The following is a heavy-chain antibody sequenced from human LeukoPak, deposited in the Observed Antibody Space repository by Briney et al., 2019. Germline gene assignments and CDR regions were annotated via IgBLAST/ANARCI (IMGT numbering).Heavy chain of an antibody. CDR1: GGSISSYY. Sequence: SETLSLTCTVSGGSISSYYWSWIRQPPGKGLEWIGYIYSSGNTNYNPSLKSRVTISVDTSKNEFSLKLSSVTAADTAVYYCARRAVPENYFDYWGQGILVTVSS. CDR2: IYSSGNT. V-gene: IGHV4-59*08. J-gene: IGHJ4*02. D-gene: IGHD6-19*01. CDR3: ARRAVPENYFDY.